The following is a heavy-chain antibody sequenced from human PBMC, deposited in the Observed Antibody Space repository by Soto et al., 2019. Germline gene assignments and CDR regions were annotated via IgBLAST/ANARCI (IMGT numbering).Heavy chain of an antibody. CDR2: INHSGST. CDR1: GGSFSGYY. D-gene: IGHD3-22*01. J-gene: IGHJ5*02. CDR3: ARGPPLYYYDSSGLYGFDP. Sequence: SETLSLTCAVYGGSFSGYYWGWIRQPPGKGLEWIGEINHSGSTNYNPSLKSRVTISVDTSKSQFSLKLSSVTAADTAVYYCARGPPLYYYDSSGLYGFDPWGQGTLVTVSS. V-gene: IGHV4-34*01.